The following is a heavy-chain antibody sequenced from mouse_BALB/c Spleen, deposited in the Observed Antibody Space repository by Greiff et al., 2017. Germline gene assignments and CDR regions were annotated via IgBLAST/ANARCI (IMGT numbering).Heavy chain of an antibody. J-gene: IGHJ1*01. CDR3: AIYYGSSYGYFDV. D-gene: IGHD1-1*01. CDR2: IYPGDGDT. V-gene: IGHV1-80*01. CDR1: GYAFSSYW. Sequence: QVQLKQSGAELVRPGSSVKISCKASGYAFSSYWMNWVKQRPGQGLEWIGQIYPGDGDTNYNGKFKGKATLTADKSSSTAYMQLSSLTSEDSAVYFCAIYYGSSYGYFDVWGAGTTVTVSS.